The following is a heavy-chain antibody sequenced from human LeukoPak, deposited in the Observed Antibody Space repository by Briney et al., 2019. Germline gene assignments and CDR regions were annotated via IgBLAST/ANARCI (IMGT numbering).Heavy chain of an antibody. Sequence: ASVKVSSKVSGYTLTELSMHWVRQAPGKGLEWMGGFDPEDGETIYAQKFQGRVTMTEDTSTDTAYMELSSLRSEDTAVYYCATVHSSPPYYGMDVWGQGTTVTVSS. CDR3: ATVHSSPPYYGMDV. J-gene: IGHJ6*02. CDR2: FDPEDGET. D-gene: IGHD6-13*01. CDR1: GYTLTELS. V-gene: IGHV1-24*01.